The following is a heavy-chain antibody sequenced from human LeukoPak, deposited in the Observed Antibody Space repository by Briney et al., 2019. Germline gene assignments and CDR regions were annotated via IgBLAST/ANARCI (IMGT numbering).Heavy chain of an antibody. J-gene: IGHJ3*02. V-gene: IGHV4-59*01. D-gene: IGHD3-9*01. Sequence: SETLSLTCTVSGGSISSYYWSWIREPPGKGLEWIGYIYYSGSTNYNPSLKSRVTISVDTSKNQFSLKLSSVTAADTAVYYCARERYDILTGSYAFDIWGQGTMVPVSS. CDR2: IYYSGST. CDR1: GGSISSYY. CDR3: ARERYDILTGSYAFDI.